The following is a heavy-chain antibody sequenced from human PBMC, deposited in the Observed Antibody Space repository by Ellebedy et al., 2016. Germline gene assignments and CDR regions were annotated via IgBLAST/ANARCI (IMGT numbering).Heavy chain of an antibody. D-gene: IGHD2-2*01. Sequence: GESLKISXAASGFTFSSYGMHWVRQAPGKGLEWVAVISYDGSNKYYADSVKGRFTISRDNSRNTLDLQMNSLRAEDTAVYYCARDHVAAMPDYWGQGTLVTVSS. J-gene: IGHJ4*02. CDR3: ARDHVAAMPDY. V-gene: IGHV3-30*03. CDR1: GFTFSSYG. CDR2: ISYDGSNK.